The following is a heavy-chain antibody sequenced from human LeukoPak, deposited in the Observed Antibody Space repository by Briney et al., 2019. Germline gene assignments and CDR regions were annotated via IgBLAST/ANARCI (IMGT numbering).Heavy chain of an antibody. V-gene: IGHV3-21*01. CDR2: ISSSSSYI. CDR1: GFTFSSYS. D-gene: IGHD2-2*01. CDR3: ARDPYGWYQLLEVRAAGYFDL. J-gene: IGHJ2*01. Sequence: GSLRLSCAASGFTFSSYSMNWVRQAPGKGLEWVSSISSSSSYIYYADSVKGRFTISRDSAKNSLYLQMNSLRAEDTAVYYCARDPYGWYQLLEVRAAGYFDLWGRGTLVTVSS.